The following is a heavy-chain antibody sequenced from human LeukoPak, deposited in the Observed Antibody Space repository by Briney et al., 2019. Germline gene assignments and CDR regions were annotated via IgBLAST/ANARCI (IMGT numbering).Heavy chain of an antibody. CDR2: IWYDGSNK. J-gene: IGHJ4*02. CDR1: GLTFSSYG. Sequence: GGSLRLSCAASGLTFSSYGMHWVRQAPGKGLEWVAVIWYDGSNKYYADSVKGRFTISRDNSKNTLYLQMNSLRAEDTAVYYCAKVGGDSGSYFDYWGQGTLVTVSS. CDR3: AKVGGDSGSYFDY. D-gene: IGHD1-26*01. V-gene: IGHV3-30*02.